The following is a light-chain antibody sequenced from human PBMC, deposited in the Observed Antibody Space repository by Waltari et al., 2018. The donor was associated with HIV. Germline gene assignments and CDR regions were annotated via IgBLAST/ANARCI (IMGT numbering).Light chain of an antibody. J-gene: IGKJ4*01. CDR1: QSILYSSNNKNY. V-gene: IGKV4-1*01. Sequence: DIVMTQSPDSLAVSLGERATINGKSSQSILYSSNNKNYLAWYQQKPGQPPKLLIYWASTRESGVPDRFSGSGSGTDFTLTISSLQAEDVAVYYCQQYDGTPLTFGGGTKVEIK. CDR2: WAS. CDR3: QQYDGTPLT.